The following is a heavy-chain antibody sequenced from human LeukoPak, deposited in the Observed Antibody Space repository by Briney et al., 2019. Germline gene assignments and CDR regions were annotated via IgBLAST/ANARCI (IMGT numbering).Heavy chain of an antibody. CDR1: GFTFSSYG. J-gene: IGHJ3*02. D-gene: IGHD1-7*01. Sequence: GGSLRLSCAASGFTFSSYGMHWVRQAPGKGLEWVAVISYDGSNKYYADSVKGRFTISRDNSKNTLYLQMNSLKTEDTAVYYCTTLQVRITGTTYDAFDIWGQGTMVTVSS. V-gene: IGHV3-30*03. CDR2: ISYDGSNK. CDR3: TTLQVRITGTTYDAFDI.